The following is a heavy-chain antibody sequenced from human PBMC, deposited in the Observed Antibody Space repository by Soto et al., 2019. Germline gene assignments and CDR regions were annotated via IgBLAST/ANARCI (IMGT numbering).Heavy chain of an antibody. CDR3: ARDRNLRYFECLDL. V-gene: IGHV3-48*02. D-gene: IGHD3-9*01. J-gene: IGHJ2*01. CDR2: ISSSSSII. CDR1: GFTFTRYS. Sequence: SLRLSCEASGFTFTRYSMNSVRQAPGKGLEWVSYISSSSSIIYYADSVKGRFTISRDNAKNSLYLQMNSLRDEDTAVYYCARDRNLRYFECLDLWGRGTLVTVSS.